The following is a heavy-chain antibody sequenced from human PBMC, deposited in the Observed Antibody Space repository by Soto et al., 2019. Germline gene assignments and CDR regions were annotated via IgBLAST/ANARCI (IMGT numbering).Heavy chain of an antibody. CDR3: ARDSSGPQDSYYYYGMDV. J-gene: IGHJ6*02. Sequence: PSETLSLTCTVSGGSISSYYWSWIRQPPGKGLEWIGYIYYSGSTNYNPSLKSRVTISVDTSKNQLSLKLSSVTAADTAVYYCARDSSGPQDSYYYYGMDVWGQGTMGTVSS. V-gene: IGHV4-59*01. CDR1: GGSISSYY. CDR2: IYYSGST. D-gene: IGHD3-22*01.